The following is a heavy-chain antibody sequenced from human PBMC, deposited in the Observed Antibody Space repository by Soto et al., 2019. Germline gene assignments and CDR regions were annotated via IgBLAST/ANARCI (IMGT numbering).Heavy chain of an antibody. Sequence: GGSLRLSCAASGFTFSSYSMNWVRQAPGKGLEWVSSISSSSSYIYYAESVKGRFTISIDNAKNSLYLQMNSLRAEDTAVYYCTRDALYCSSASCYDAFDIWGQGTMVTVSS. V-gene: IGHV3-21*01. J-gene: IGHJ3*02. CDR1: GFTFSSYS. CDR3: TRDALYCSSASCYDAFDI. CDR2: ISSSSSYI. D-gene: IGHD2-2*01.